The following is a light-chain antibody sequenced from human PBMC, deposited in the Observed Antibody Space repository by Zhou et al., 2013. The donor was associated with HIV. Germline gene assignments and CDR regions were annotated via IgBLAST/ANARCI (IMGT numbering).Light chain of an antibody. CDR3: QQYDNRPLT. CDR2: AAS. V-gene: IGKV1-39*01. CDR1: QSISSY. Sequence: DIQMTQSPSSLSASVGDRVTITCRASQSISSYLNWYQQKPGKAPKLLIYAASSLQSGVPSRFSGSGSGTDFTLTISSLQAEDIATYYCQQYDNRPLTFGGGTKVEIK. J-gene: IGKJ4*01.